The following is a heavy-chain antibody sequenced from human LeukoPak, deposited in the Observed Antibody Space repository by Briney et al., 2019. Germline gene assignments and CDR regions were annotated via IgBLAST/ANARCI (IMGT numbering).Heavy chain of an antibody. CDR2: IKQDGSEK. CDR1: GFTFSSYW. J-gene: IGHJ3*02. D-gene: IGHD1-1*01. Sequence: GGSLRLSCAASGFTFSSYWMSWVRQAPGKGLEWVANIKQDGSEKYYVDSVKGRFTISRDNAKNSLYLQMNSLRAEDTAVYYCARGSNWGRRAFDIWGQGTMVTVSS. CDR3: ARGSNWGRRAFDI. V-gene: IGHV3-7*04.